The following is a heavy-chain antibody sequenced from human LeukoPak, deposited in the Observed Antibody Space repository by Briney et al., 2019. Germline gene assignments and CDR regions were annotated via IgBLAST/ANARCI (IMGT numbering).Heavy chain of an antibody. J-gene: IGHJ4*02. D-gene: IGHD3-22*01. CDR3: ATYSREGDTDYYDSSGYYYRDY. Sequence: GSLRLSCAASGFTFSDYYMSWIRQPPGKGLEWIGEINHSGSTNYNPSLKSRVTISVDTSKNQFSLKLSSVTAADTAVYYCATYSREGDTDYYDSSGYYYRDYWGQGTLVTVSS. CDR1: GFTFSDYY. V-gene: IGHV4-34*08. CDR2: INHSGST.